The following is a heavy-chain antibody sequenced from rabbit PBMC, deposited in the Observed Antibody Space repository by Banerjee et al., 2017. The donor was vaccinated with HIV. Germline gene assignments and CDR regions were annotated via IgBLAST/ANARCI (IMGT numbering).Heavy chain of an antibody. CDR3: ARAWNGYGGEANL. J-gene: IGHJ4*01. D-gene: IGHD6-1*01. Sequence: QEQLVESGGGLVRPGASLTLTCKASGFSFSSGYWICWVRQAPGKGLEWIACIYTGDGNTSYASWAKGRFTISKTSSTTVTLQMTSLTAADTATYFCARAWNGYGGEANLWGPGTLVTVS. CDR2: IYTGDGNT. V-gene: IGHV1S45*01. CDR1: GFSFSSGYW.